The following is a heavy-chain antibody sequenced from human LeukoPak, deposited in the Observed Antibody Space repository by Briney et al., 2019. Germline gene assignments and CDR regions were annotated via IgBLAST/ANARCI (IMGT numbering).Heavy chain of an antibody. J-gene: IGHJ4*02. D-gene: IGHD3-22*01. CDR1: GFTFSSYS. CDR3: ARGLGYDSSGIDY. Sequence: PGGSLRLSCAASGFTFSSYSMNWVRQAPGKGLEWVSSISSSSSYIYYADSVKGRFTISRDNAKNSLYLQMNSLRAEDTAMYYCARGLGYDSSGIDYWGQGTLVTVSS. V-gene: IGHV3-21*01. CDR2: ISSSSSYI.